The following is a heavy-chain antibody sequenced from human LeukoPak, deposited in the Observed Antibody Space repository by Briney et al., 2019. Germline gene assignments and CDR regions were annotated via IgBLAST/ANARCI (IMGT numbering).Heavy chain of an antibody. CDR1: GYTFTSYG. V-gene: IGHV1-2*02. CDR2: INPNSGGT. J-gene: IGHJ4*02. D-gene: IGHD3-10*01. CDR3: ARSYYYGSGSFFDY. Sequence: ASVKVSCKASGYTFTSYGISWVRQAPGQGLEWMGWINPNSGGTNYAQKFQGRVTMTRDTSISTAYMELSRLRSDDTAVYYCARSYYYGSGSFFDYWGQGTLVTVSS.